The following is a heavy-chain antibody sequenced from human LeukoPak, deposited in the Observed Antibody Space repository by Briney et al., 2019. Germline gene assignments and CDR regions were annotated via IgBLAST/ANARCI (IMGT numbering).Heavy chain of an antibody. CDR1: GGTFSSYA. D-gene: IGHD3-10*01. J-gene: IGHJ3*02. V-gene: IGHV1-18*01. CDR2: ISAYNGNT. CDR3: ARDFGSLNAFDI. Sequence: ASVEVSCKASGGTFSSYAISWVRQAPGQGLEWMGWISAYNGNTNYAQKLQGRVTMTTDTSTSTAYMELRSLRSDDTAVYYCARDFGSLNAFDIWGQGTMVTVSS.